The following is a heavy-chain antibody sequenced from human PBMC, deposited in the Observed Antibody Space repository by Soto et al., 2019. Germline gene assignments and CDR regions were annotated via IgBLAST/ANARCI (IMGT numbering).Heavy chain of an antibody. V-gene: IGHV3-74*01. CDR2: INGDGST. Sequence: EVQLVESGGGLVQPGGSLRLSCAASGFTIRNYWMHWVRQVPGKGLVWVSRINGDGSTNYADSVKGRFTISSDNAKNTLYSQMNTLRVEDTAVYYCARDSPLVRGVGFDYWGPGTLVTVSS. D-gene: IGHD3-10*01. CDR1: GFTIRNYW. J-gene: IGHJ4*02. CDR3: ARDSPLVRGVGFDY.